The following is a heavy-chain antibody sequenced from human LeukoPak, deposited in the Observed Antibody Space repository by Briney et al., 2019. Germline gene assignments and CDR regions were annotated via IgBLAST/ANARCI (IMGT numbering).Heavy chain of an antibody. CDR1: GYSISSGYY. V-gene: IGHV4-38-2*02. J-gene: IGHJ3*02. CDR3: ARYQALAMYYGILTGYYIRDAFDI. Sequence: SETLSLTCTVSGYSISSGYYWGWIRQPPGKGLEWIGSIYHSGSTYYNPSLKSRVTISVDTSKNQFSLKLSSVTAADTAVYYCARYQALAMYYGILTGYYIRDAFDIWGQGTMVTVSS. CDR2: IYHSGST. D-gene: IGHD3-9*01.